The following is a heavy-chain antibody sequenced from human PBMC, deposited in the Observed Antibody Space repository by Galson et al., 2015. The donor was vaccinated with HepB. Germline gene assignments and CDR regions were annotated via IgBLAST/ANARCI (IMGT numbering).Heavy chain of an antibody. V-gene: IGHV1-58*01. CDR1: GFTFTSSA. CDR3: AADAGPSGEYYYDSSGYLLGAFDI. D-gene: IGHD3-22*01. CDR2: IVVGSGNT. J-gene: IGHJ3*02. Sequence: SVKVSCKASGFTFTSSAVQWVRQARGQRLEWIGWIVVGSGNTNYAQKFQERVTITRDMSTSTAYMELSSLRSEDTAVYYCAADAGPSGEYYYDSSGYLLGAFDIWGQGTMVTVSS.